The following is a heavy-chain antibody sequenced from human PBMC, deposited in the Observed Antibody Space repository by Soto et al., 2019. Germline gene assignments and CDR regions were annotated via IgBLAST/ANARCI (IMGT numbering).Heavy chain of an antibody. CDR3: ASTMVLYYFDY. J-gene: IGHJ4*02. Sequence: TLSLTCTVSGGSVSSGSYYWSWIRQPPGKGLEWIGYIYYSGSTNYNPSLKSRVTISVDTSKNQFSLKLSSVTAADTAVYYCASTMVLYYFDYWGQGTLVTVSS. CDR2: IYYSGST. V-gene: IGHV4-61*01. D-gene: IGHD3-10*01. CDR1: GGSVSSGSYY.